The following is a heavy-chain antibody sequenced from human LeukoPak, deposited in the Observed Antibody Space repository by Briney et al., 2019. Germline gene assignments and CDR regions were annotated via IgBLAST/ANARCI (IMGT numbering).Heavy chain of an antibody. J-gene: IGHJ3*02. V-gene: IGHV1-2*02. CDR3: ARDLWSGGAAFDI. D-gene: IGHD3-10*01. CDR2: INPNSGGT. Sequence: ASVKVSCKASGYTFTGYDMHWVRQAPGQGREWMGWINPNSGGTNYAQKFQGRVTMTRDTSISTAHMELSRLRSDDTAVYYCARDLWSGGAAFDIWGQGTMVTVSS. CDR1: GYTFTGYD.